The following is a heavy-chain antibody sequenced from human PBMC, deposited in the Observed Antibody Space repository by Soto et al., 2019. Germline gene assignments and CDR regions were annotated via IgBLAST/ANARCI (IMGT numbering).Heavy chain of an antibody. Sequence: GASVKVSCKASGGTFNNYAINWVRQAPGQGLEWMGGIIPMFGKANYAQKFQGRVTITADESTSTAHMELISLRSEDTALYYCARGGTYYDSSGYPKNNWFDPWGQGTLVPVSP. CDR2: IIPMFGKA. V-gene: IGHV1-69*13. CDR1: GGTFNNYA. CDR3: ARGGTYYDSSGYPKNNWFDP. J-gene: IGHJ5*02. D-gene: IGHD3-22*01.